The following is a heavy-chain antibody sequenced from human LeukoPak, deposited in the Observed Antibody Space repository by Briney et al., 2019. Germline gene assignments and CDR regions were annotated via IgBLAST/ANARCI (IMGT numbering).Heavy chain of an antibody. J-gene: IGHJ4*02. CDR3: ARDRLGLGGRYSKSSNFDY. D-gene: IGHD1-26*01. V-gene: IGHV4-38-2*02. Sequence: PSETLSLTCAVSGYSISSGYYWGWIRQPPGKGLEWIGSIYHSGSTYYNPSLKSRVTISVDTSKNQFSLKLSSVTAADTAVYYCARDRLGLGGRYSKSSNFDYWGQGTLVTVSS. CDR2: IYHSGST. CDR1: GYSISSGYY.